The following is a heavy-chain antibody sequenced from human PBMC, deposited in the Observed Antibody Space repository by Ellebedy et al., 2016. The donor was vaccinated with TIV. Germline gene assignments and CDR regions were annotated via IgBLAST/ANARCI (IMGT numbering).Heavy chain of an antibody. Sequence: GGSLRLSCAASGFTXLNYLXHWVLHPPGKGLAWVANIKQDGSEKYYVDSVKGRFSISRDNTKNSLYLQMNSLGDEDTSVYYCGREKRLGRAYYFDYWGQGTLVTVSS. V-gene: IGHV3-7*01. D-gene: IGHD6-19*01. CDR3: GREKRLGRAYYFDY. CDR1: GFTXLNYL. J-gene: IGHJ4*02. CDR2: IKQDGSEK.